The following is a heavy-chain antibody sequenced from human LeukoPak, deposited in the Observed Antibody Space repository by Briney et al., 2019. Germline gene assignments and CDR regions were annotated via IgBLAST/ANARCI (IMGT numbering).Heavy chain of an antibody. CDR2: ISAYNGNA. Sequence: GASVKVSCKASGYTFTSYGISWVRQAPGQGLEWMGWISAYNGNANYAQKLQGRVTMTTDTSTSTAYMELRSLRSDDTAVYYCARERSSRWFGELWNWFDPWGQGTLVTVSS. CDR1: GYTFTSYG. CDR3: ARERSSRWFGELWNWFDP. V-gene: IGHV1-18*01. D-gene: IGHD3-10*01. J-gene: IGHJ5*02.